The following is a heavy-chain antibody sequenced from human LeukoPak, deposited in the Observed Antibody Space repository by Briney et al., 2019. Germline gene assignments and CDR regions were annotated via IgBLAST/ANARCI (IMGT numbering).Heavy chain of an antibody. J-gene: IGHJ4*02. CDR1: GASISFY. V-gene: IGHV4-4*09. Sequence: PPETLSLTCNVSGASISFYWNWIRQTPGEGLQWIGYVYSSGRSDSNPSLKSRVTIPLDPSRSQFPLRLTSVTAADTGVYYCARRGDSAPYFDSWGPGTLVTVSS. CDR2: VYSSGRS. CDR3: ARRGDSAPYFDS. D-gene: IGHD2-21*02.